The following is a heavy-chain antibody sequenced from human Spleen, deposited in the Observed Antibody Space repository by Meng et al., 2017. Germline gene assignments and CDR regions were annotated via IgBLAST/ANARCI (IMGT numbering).Heavy chain of an antibody. J-gene: IGHJ6*02. CDR3: AKEVRDGYSWGYYYGMDV. CDR2: IYSGGST. Sequence: ETLSLTCAASGFTVSSNYMSWVRQAPGKGLEWVSVIYSGGSTYYADSVKGRFTISRDNSKNTLYLQMNSLRAEDTAVYYCAKEVRDGYSWGYYYGMDVWGQGTTVTVSS. D-gene: IGHD5-24*01. CDR1: GFTVSSNY. V-gene: IGHV3-53*05.